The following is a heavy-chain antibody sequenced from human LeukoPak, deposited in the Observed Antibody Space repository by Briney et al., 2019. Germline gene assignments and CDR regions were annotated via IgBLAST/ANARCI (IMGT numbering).Heavy chain of an antibody. CDR3: ARSDIVVVPAAIEPSFDY. V-gene: IGHV1-2*02. J-gene: IGHJ4*02. Sequence: ASVKVSCKTSGYTFTGYYMRCVRQSPGQWLEWMGWCNLNSGGTNYAQKLQGRVKMSRDTYISTAYIELSRLRSDDTAVYYCARSDIVVVPAAIEPSFDYWGQGTLVTVSS. D-gene: IGHD2-2*01. CDR2: CNLNSGGT. CDR1: GYTFTGYY.